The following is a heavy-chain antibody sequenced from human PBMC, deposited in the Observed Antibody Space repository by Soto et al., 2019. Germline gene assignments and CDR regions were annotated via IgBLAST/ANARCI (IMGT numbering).Heavy chain of an antibody. V-gene: IGHV3-7*01. CDR2: IKQDGSEK. J-gene: IGHJ3*02. Sequence: GGSLRLSCAASGFTFSSYWMSWVRQAPGKGLEWVANIKQDGSEKYYVDSVKGRFTISRDNAKNSLYLQMNSLRAEDTAVYYCARDIIGYSSSWFLDAFDIWGQGTMVTVSS. CDR3: ARDIIGYSSSWFLDAFDI. D-gene: IGHD6-13*01. CDR1: GFTFSSYW.